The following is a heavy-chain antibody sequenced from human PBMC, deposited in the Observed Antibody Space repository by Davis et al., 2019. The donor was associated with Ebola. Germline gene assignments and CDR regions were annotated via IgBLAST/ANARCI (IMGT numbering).Heavy chain of an antibody. CDR1: GYTFSDYG. V-gene: IGHV1-18*04. CDR3: ARSGIAAAGPLFYGMDV. D-gene: IGHD6-13*01. CDR2: INGYNDNR. Sequence: ASVKVSCKGSGYTFSDYGIIWVRQAPGQGLEWMGWINGYNDNRKYAQKFQGRVSMTTDTSTTTTYMELRNLRSDDTAVYYCARSGIAAAGPLFYGMDVWGQGTTVTVSS. J-gene: IGHJ6*02.